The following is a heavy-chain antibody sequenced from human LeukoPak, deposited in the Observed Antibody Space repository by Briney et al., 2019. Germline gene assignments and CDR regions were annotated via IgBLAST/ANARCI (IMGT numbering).Heavy chain of an antibody. CDR1: GGSISSGAYY. Sequence: TLSLTCTVSGGSISSGAYYWSWIRQPPGKGLEWIGYISYSGSTHYNPSLKSRVTISLDTSKNQFSLKLSSVTAADTAVYYCARPYDSSGWYYFGYWGQGTLVTVSS. D-gene: IGHD3-22*01. CDR3: ARPYDSSGWYYFGY. V-gene: IGHV4-30-4*01. CDR2: ISYSGST. J-gene: IGHJ4*02.